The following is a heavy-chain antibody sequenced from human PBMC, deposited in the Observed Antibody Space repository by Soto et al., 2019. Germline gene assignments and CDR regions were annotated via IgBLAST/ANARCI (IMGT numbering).Heavy chain of an antibody. CDR2: IIPIFGTA. J-gene: IGHJ4*02. V-gene: IGHV1-69*01. CDR3: ARGISSGWYRPWNY. CDR1: GGTFSSYA. D-gene: IGHD6-19*01. Sequence: QVQLVQSGAEVKKPGSSVKVSCTASGGTFSSYAISWVRQAPGQGLEWMGGIIPIFGTANYAQKFQGRVTITADESTSTAYMELSSLRSEDTAVYYCARGISSGWYRPWNYWGQGTLVTVSS.